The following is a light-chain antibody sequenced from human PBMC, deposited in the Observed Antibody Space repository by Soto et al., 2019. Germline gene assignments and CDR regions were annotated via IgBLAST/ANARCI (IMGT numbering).Light chain of an antibody. CDR1: QSVLYSSNNKNY. Sequence: DIVMTQSPDSLAVSLGERATINCKSSQSVLYSSNNKNYLAWYQQRPGQPPKLLIYWASTRESGVPDRFSGSGSGTDFTVTIASLQVEDVAVYYCLQYESTPPTFGQGTKLEIK. V-gene: IGKV4-1*01. J-gene: IGKJ2*01. CDR2: WAS. CDR3: LQYESTPPT.